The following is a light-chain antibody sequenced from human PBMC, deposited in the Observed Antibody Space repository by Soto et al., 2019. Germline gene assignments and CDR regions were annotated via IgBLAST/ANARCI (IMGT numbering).Light chain of an antibody. J-gene: IGKJ1*01. CDR2: DAS. V-gene: IGKV3-11*01. Sequence: EIVLTQSPAILSMSPGERATLSCSASQSVSSYFAWYQQKPGQAPRLLIYDASNMATGVPARFSGSGFWTKITLTISSLAPEDFAVYYYQQRGYWPVTFGQGTKVEI. CDR1: QSVSSY. CDR3: QQRGYWPVT.